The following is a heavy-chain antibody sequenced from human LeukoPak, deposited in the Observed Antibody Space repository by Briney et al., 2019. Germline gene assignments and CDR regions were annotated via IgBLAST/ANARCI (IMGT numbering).Heavy chain of an antibody. D-gene: IGHD2-2*01. CDR2: IKQDATEQ. J-gene: IGHJ4*02. Sequence: PGGSLRLSRAASGFTFSSYWMSWVRQAPGKGLEWVANIKQDATEQYYVESAKGRFTISRDNTKNSLYLQVNSLRAEDTAVYYCARFHYCSSTNCYPRRFDYWGQGTLVTVSS. CDR1: GFTFSSYW. CDR3: ARFHYCSSTNCYPRRFDY. V-gene: IGHV3-7*01.